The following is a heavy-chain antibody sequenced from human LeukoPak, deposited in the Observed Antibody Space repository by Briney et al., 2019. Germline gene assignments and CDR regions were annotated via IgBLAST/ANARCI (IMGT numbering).Heavy chain of an antibody. D-gene: IGHD3-10*02. CDR1: GFTFSSSA. Sequence: GGSLRLSCAASGFTFSSSAMSWVRQAPGKGLEWVSTIRTSATSTYYADSVKGRFTISRDNSKNILYLQMNSLRAEDTAVYYCAKDYYVSASGNFDAFDMWGQGTMVTVSS. CDR2: IRTSATST. CDR3: AKDYYVSASGNFDAFDM. J-gene: IGHJ3*02. V-gene: IGHV3-23*01.